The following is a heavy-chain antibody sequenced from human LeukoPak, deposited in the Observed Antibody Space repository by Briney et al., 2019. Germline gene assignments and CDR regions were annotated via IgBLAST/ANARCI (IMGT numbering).Heavy chain of an antibody. V-gene: IGHV4-61*01. CDR2: ISYIGRT. CDR3: VRTSSGSYLAY. D-gene: IGHD1-26*01. J-gene: IGHJ4*03. Sequence: SETLSLTCTVSGGSVSSGSYYWSWIRQPPGKGLEWIGYISYIGRTNYNPSLKSRVTVSADTSTNQFSLKLSSVTAADTAVYYCVRTSSGSYLAYWGRGSLVTVSS. CDR1: GGSVSSGSYY.